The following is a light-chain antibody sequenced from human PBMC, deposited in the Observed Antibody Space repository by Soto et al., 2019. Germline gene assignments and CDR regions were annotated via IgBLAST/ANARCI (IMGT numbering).Light chain of an antibody. Sequence: QSVRTKPPSVSAAPGQKVTISCPGSSSNIGGNSVSWYQQLPGTAPKLLIYDDNKRPSGIPDRFSGSKSGTSATLGITGFQTGDEADYYCGSWDSSLSAYVFGTGTKVTV. CDR1: SSNIGGNS. CDR2: DDN. J-gene: IGLJ1*01. V-gene: IGLV1-51*01. CDR3: GSWDSSLSAYV.